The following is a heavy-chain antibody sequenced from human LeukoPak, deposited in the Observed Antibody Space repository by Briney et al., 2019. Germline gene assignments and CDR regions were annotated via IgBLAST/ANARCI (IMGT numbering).Heavy chain of an antibody. Sequence: PGGSLRLSCAVSGFTFTSYVIHWVRQAPGQGLEWVAVISYDGSYKYYADSVKGRFTISRDNSKNTLYLQMNSLRAEDTAVYYCARRAGAYSHPYDYWGQGTLVTVSS. V-gene: IGHV3-30*04. CDR3: ARRAGAYSHPYDY. CDR1: GFTFTSYV. J-gene: IGHJ4*02. D-gene: IGHD4/OR15-4a*01. CDR2: ISYDGSYK.